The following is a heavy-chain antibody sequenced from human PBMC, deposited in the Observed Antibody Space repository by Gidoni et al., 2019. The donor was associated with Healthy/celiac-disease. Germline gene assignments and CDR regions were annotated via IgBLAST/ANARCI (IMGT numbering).Heavy chain of an antibody. CDR2: ISTHNGNT. CDR3: ARDTQTYYYGSGSYYDY. CDR1: GYTFTHFG. V-gene: IGHV1-18*01. J-gene: IGHJ4*02. Sequence: QVQLVQPGAALKRPGASVKVSCKSSGYTFTHFGITWVRQAPGQGLAWMGWISTHNGNTNYARKLQGRVTMTTDTSTSTAYMELRSLRSDDTAVYYGARDTQTYYYGSGSYYDYWGQGTLITVSS. D-gene: IGHD3-10*01.